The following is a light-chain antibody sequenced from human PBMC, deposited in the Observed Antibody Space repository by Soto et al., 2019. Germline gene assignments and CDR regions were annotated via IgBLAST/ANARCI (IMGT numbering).Light chain of an antibody. CDR1: QNIKTY. V-gene: IGKV1-39*01. Sequence: DIQMTQSPSTLSGSVGDSVTITCRASQNIKTYLNWYQQKPGKAPNLLIYAASSLHSGVPSRFSGSGSGTDFTLNISSLQPDDFATYYCQQNYRATPWTFGQGTKVDI. CDR3: QQNYRATPWT. J-gene: IGKJ1*01. CDR2: AAS.